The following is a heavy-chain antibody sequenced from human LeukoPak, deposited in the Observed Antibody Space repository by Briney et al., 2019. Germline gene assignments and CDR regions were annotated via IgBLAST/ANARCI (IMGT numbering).Heavy chain of an antibody. J-gene: IGHJ6*02. D-gene: IGHD4-17*01. V-gene: IGHV1-8*01. CDR2: MNPNSGNT. CDR3: ARGLLTVTTLRYYYGMDV. CDR1: GYTFTSYD. Sequence: GASVKVSCKASGYTFTSYDINWVRQATGQGLEWMGWMNPNSGNTGYAQKFQGRVTMTRNTSISTAYMELSSLRSEDTAVYYCARGLLTVTTLRYYYGMDVWGQGTTVTVSS.